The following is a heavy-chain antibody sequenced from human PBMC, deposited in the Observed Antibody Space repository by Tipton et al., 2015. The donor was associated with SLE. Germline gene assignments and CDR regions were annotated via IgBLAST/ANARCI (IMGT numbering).Heavy chain of an antibody. CDR2: VYYSGST. J-gene: IGHJ6*02. CDR3: ARFRDEFYHYAMDV. Sequence: TLSLTCTVSGGSINRSYWSWIRQPPGKGLEWIGYVYYSGSTNYNPSLKSRVTISMDPPKNQFSLKLNSVTAADTAGYYCARFRDEFYHYAMDVWGQGTTVTVSS. V-gene: IGHV4-59*08. CDR1: GGSINRSY.